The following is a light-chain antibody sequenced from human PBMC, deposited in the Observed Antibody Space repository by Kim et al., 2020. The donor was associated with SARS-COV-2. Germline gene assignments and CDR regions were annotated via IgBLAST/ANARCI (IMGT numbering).Light chain of an antibody. Sequence: EIVLTQSPDSLSLSPGESATLSCRASQSFSSSFLGWYQQRPGQPPRLLIYGSSFRATGVPDRFSGGGCGTDFTLTISRLEPEDFAVYYCQQYGTSAYPFGQETKVEIK. CDR3: QQYGTSAYP. CDR1: QSFSSSF. J-gene: IGKJ2*01. CDR2: GSS. V-gene: IGKV3-20*01.